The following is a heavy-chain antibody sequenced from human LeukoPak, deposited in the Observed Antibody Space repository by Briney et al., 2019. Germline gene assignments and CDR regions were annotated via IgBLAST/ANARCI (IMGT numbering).Heavy chain of an antibody. D-gene: IGHD3-22*01. V-gene: IGHV3-33*01. CDR2: IWYDGSNK. CDR1: GFTFSSYG. J-gene: IGHJ4*02. Sequence: PGGSLRLSCAASGFTFSSYGMHWVRQAPGKGLEWVAVIWYDGSNKYYADSVKGRFTISRDNSKNTLYLQMNSLRAEDTAVYYCAREYYYDSSGPTYDYWGQGTLVTVSS. CDR3: AREYYYDSSGPTYDY.